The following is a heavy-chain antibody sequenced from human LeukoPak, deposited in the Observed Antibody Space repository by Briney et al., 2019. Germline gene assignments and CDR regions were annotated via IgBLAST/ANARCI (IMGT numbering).Heavy chain of an antibody. Sequence: GASVKVSCKASGYTFTDHYVHRVRQTPGQGLEWMGWINPKSGDTNYAQKFQGRVTMTRDTSIVTAYMELSSLTSDDTGVYYCGVHWGSGYYFDLWGRGILVAVSS. V-gene: IGHV1-2*02. D-gene: IGHD7-27*01. CDR3: GVHWGSGYYFDL. CDR2: INPKSGDT. J-gene: IGHJ2*01. CDR1: GYTFTDHY.